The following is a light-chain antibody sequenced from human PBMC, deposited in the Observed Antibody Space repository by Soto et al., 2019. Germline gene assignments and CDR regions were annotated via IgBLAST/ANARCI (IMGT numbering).Light chain of an antibody. CDR1: RSDVGGYDY. CDR3: CSYAGSYYYV. CDR2: DVI. V-gene: IGLV2-11*01. Sequence: QSALTQPRSVSGSPGQSVSISCTGARSDVGGYDYVSWYQQHPDKAPKVIIYDVIKRPSGVPDRFSGSKSGNTASLTISGLQSHDEADYYCCSYAGSYYYVLGNGTKVTVL. J-gene: IGLJ1*01.